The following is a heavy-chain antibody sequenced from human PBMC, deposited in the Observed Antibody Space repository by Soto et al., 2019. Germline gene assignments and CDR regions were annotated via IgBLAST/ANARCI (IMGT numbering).Heavy chain of an antibody. CDR3: ARVEGLPTYCGGGSCYAGGYYYMDV. Sequence: SETLSLTCTVSGGSISSYYWSWIRQPPGKGLEWIGYIYYSGGTNYNPSLKSRVTISVDTSKNQFSLKLSSVTAADTAVYYCARVEGLPTYCGGGSCYAGGYYYMDVWGKGTTVTVSS. V-gene: IGHV4-59*01. J-gene: IGHJ6*03. CDR1: GGSISSYY. CDR2: IYYSGGT. D-gene: IGHD2-15*01.